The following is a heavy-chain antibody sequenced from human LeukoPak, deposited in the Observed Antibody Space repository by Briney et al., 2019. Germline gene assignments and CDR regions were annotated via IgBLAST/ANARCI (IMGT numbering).Heavy chain of an antibody. Sequence: GGSLRLSCAASGFAFSDYYMSWVRQAPGKGLEWVSAISGSGGSTYYADSVKGRFTISRDNSKNTLYLQMNSLRAEDTAVYYCAKVGTLSSGYDYWGQGTLVTVSS. CDR3: AKVGTLSSGYDY. CDR2: ISGSGGST. V-gene: IGHV3-23*01. D-gene: IGHD3-22*01. CDR1: GFAFSDYY. J-gene: IGHJ4*02.